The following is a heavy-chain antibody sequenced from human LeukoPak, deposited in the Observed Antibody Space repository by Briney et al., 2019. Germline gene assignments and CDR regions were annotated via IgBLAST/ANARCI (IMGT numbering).Heavy chain of an antibody. V-gene: IGHV3-23*01. CDR1: GFTFSSYG. J-gene: IGHJ4*02. D-gene: IGHD6-13*01. CDR2: ISGSGGST. CDR3: ANPFEQQLVRSLYY. Sequence: GGSLRLSCAASGFTFSSYGMSWVRQAPGKGLEWVSAISGSGGSTYYADSVKGRFTISRDNAKNSLYLQMNSLRAEDTAVYYCANPFEQQLVRSLYYWGQGTLVTVSS.